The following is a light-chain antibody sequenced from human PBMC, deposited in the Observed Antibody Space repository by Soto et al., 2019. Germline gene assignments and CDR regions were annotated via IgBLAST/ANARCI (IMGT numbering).Light chain of an antibody. J-gene: IGLJ3*02. CDR1: SSDVGGYNY. CDR3: SSYAGSNNWV. V-gene: IGLV2-8*01. CDR2: EVS. Sequence: QSALTQPPSASGSPGQSVTISCTGTSSDVGGYNYVSWYQQHPGKAPKLMISEVSKRPSGVPDRFSGSKSGNTASLTVSGLQAEDEADYYCSSYAGSNNWVFGGGTKLIVL.